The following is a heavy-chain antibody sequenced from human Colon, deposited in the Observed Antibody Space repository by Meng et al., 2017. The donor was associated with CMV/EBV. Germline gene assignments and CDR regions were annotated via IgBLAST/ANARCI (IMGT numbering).Heavy chain of an antibody. V-gene: IGHV3-53*01. Sequence: LACAASGLTVSINYMSWVRQAPGKGLEWIAVIDSAGGTYYAGSVRGRFTVSRDNSKNTLDLQMHSLRAEDTAVYYCTRGYTSWYYFDYWGQGTLVTVSS. D-gene: IGHD2-2*01. CDR1: GLTVSINY. CDR3: TRGYTSWYYFDY. CDR2: IDSAGGT. J-gene: IGHJ4*02.